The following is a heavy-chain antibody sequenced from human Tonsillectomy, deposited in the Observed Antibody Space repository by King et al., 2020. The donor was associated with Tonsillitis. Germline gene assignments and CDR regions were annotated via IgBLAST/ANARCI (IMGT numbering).Heavy chain of an antibody. V-gene: IGHV4-39*01. D-gene: IGHD6-6*01. CDR3: ARHPSLSIAARLDY. CDR2: IYYIGST. J-gene: IGHJ4*02. Sequence: QLQESVPVLVKPSETLSLTCTVAVGSISSSSYYWGWIRQPPWKVLEWIVCIYYIGSTFSNPTLKGRVTISVDTSQNQFSLQLSSVTAADTAVYYCARHPSLSIAARLDYWGQGTLVTVSS. CDR1: VGSISSSSYY.